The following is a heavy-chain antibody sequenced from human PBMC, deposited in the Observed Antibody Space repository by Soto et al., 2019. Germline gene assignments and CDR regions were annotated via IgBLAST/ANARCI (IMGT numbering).Heavy chain of an antibody. CDR2: IYYSGST. CDR3: ALVWSGYRRTETSDY. J-gene: IGHJ4*02. D-gene: IGHD3-3*01. CDR1: GGSISSGGYY. Sequence: PSETLSLTCTVSGGSISSGGYYWSWIRQHPGKGLEWIGYIYYSGSTNYNPSLKSRVTISVDTSKNQFSLKLSSVTAADTAVYYCALVWSGYRRTETSDYWGQGTLVTVSS. V-gene: IGHV4-31*03.